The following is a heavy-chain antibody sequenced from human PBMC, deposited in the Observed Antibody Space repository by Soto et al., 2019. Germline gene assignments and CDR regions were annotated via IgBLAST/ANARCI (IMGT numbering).Heavy chain of an antibody. CDR1: GESFSGYF. J-gene: IGHJ4*02. CDR2: INHTGST. D-gene: IGHD1-1*01. V-gene: IGHV4-34*01. Sequence: QVQLHQWGAGLLKPSETLSLTCAVYGESFSGYFWTWIRQPPGKGLEWIGEINHTGSTTYNPSLKRRVTISVDTSNNQFSLTLSSVTAADTAVYYCARRTAETNLDYWGQGTRVTVSS. CDR3: ARRTAETNLDY.